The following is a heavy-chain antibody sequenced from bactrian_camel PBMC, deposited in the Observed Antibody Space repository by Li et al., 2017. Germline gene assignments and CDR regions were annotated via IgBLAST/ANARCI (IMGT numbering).Heavy chain of an antibody. Sequence: HVQLVESGGGSVQAGGSLRHSCTASGFTFIGSYMAWYRRAPGNECELVSSISPSGAAHIADSVKRRFTISQDRTKNILYLQMNDLKDEDTGMYYCAALNSSSGGRFAWCSDFRGQGTQVTVS. CDR1: GFTFIGSY. J-gene: IGHJ4*01. D-gene: IGHD1*01. CDR3: AALNSSSGGRFAWCSDF. CDR2: ISPSGAA. V-gene: IGHV3S55*01.